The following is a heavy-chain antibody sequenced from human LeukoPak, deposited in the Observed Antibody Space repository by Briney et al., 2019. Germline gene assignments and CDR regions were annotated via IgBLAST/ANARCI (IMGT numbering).Heavy chain of an antibody. V-gene: IGHV3-30*04. J-gene: IGHJ4*01. Sequence: GGSLRLSCAASGFTFSSYAMHWVRQAPGRGLEWVAVISYDGSNKYYADSVKGPFNITRDNSKITLYLQMNSLIAEDTAVYCCARDINGAGSYWGQGKLFTVSS. CDR3: ARDINGAGSY. D-gene: IGHD3-10*01. CDR2: ISYDGSNK. CDR1: GFTFSSYA.